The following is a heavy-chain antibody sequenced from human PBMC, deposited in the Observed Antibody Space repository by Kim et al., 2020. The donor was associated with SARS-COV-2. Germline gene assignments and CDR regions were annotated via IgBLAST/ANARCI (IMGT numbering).Heavy chain of an antibody. CDR3: AGGKVRGVHKYSYYYGMDD. V-gene: IGHV4-34*01. J-gene: IGHJ6*02. CDR1: GGSFSGYY. CDR2: INHSGST. Sequence: SETLSLTCAAYGGSFSGYYRSWIRQPPGKGLEWIGEINHSGSTNYNPSPKSRVTITVKQSKNQFSLKLSSVTAADTAVYYCAGGKVRGVHKYSYYYGMDDWGQGTTVTVSS. D-gene: IGHD3-10*01.